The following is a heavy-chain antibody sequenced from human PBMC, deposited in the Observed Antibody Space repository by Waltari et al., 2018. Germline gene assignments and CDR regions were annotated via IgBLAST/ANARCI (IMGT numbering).Heavy chain of an antibody. J-gene: IGHJ4*02. D-gene: IGHD3-3*01. V-gene: IGHV4-38-2*02. CDR3: ARDFYDFWSGSRLPFDY. CDR1: GYSISSGYS. CDR2: IYHSGST. Sequence: QVQLQESGPGLVKPSETLSLTCAVSGYSISSGYSWGWIRPPPGKGLEWIGSIYHSGSTYYNPSLKSRVTISVDTSKNQFSLKLSSVTAADTAVYYCARDFYDFWSGSRLPFDYWGQGTLVTVSS.